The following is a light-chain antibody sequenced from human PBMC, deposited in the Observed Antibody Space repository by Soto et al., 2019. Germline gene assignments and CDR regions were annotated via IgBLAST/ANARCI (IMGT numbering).Light chain of an antibody. CDR2: DNN. Sequence: QSVLTQPPSVSAAPGQKVTISCSGSSSNIGNNYVSWYQHLPGTAPKLLIYDNNKRPSGIPARFSGSKSGTSATLGITGLQTGDEADYYCGTWDSSLSAVVFGGGTQLTVL. CDR1: SSNIGNNY. J-gene: IGLJ2*01. V-gene: IGLV1-51*01. CDR3: GTWDSSLSAVV.